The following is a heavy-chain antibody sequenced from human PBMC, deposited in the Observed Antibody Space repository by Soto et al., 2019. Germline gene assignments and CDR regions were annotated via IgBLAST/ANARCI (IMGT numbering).Heavy chain of an antibody. CDR3: ARDWTDNWV. CDR1: GFTVSNNY. Sequence: EVQLVESGGGLVQPGGSLRLSCAASGFTVSNNYMRWVRQAPGKGLEWVSLIYSSGATYYADSVKARFTISRDNSKDTMYLQMNSMRAEDTAGYYRARDWTDNWVGGQGILVTVSS. J-gene: IGHJ4*02. CDR2: IYSSGAT. V-gene: IGHV3-66*01. D-gene: IGHD1-1*01.